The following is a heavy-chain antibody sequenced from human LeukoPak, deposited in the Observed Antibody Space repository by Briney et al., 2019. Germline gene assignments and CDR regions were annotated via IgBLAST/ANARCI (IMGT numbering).Heavy chain of an antibody. CDR2: IYYSGAI. CDR3: ARSSCSDTSCWRGYFDY. D-gene: IGHD2-2*01. CDR1: GDSMRSYF. J-gene: IGHJ4*02. V-gene: IGHV4-59*01. Sequence: SETLSLTCTVSGDSMRSYFWSWIRQPPGKGLEWIGYIYYSGAINYNPFLKSRVTISVDTSMNQFSLKLTSVTAADTAVFYCARSSCSDTSCWRGYFDYWGQGTLVTVSS.